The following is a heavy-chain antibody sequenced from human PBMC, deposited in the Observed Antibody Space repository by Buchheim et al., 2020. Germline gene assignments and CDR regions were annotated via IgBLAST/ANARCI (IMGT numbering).Heavy chain of an antibody. Sequence: QVQLVQSGAEVKKPGSSVKVSCKASGGTFSSYAISWVRQAPGQGLEWMGRIIPILGIANYAQKFQGRVTITADKSTSPAYMELSSLRSEDTAVYYCARPPNYGDQLNYYYYGMDVWGQGTT. V-gene: IGHV1-69*04. D-gene: IGHD4-17*01. J-gene: IGHJ6*02. CDR3: ARPPNYGDQLNYYYYGMDV. CDR1: GGTFSSYA. CDR2: IIPILGIA.